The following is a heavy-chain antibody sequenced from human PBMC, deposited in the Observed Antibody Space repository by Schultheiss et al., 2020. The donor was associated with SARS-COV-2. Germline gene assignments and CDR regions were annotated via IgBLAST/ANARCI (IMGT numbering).Heavy chain of an antibody. Sequence: GGSLRLSCAASGFTFSSYTMHWVRRAPGKGLECVAVISNDGSNKYYADSVKGRFTISRDNSKNTLYLQMNSLRAEDTALYHCARSPLYSSGAYYFDYWGQGTLVTVSS. D-gene: IGHD6-19*01. CDR1: GFTFSSYT. CDR3: ARSPLYSSGAYYFDY. V-gene: IGHV3-30-3*01. CDR2: ISNDGSNK. J-gene: IGHJ4*02.